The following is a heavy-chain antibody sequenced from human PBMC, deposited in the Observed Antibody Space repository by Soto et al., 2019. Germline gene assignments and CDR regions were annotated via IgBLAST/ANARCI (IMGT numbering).Heavy chain of an antibody. J-gene: IGHJ4*02. CDR2: IYHSGST. Sequence: SETLSLTCTFSGVSISSSNWWSWVRQPPGKGLEWIGEIYHSGSTNYNPSLKSRVTISVDKSKNQFSLKLSSVTAADTAVYYCARESEGSSSGYWGQGTLVTVSS. CDR3: ARESEGSSSGY. CDR1: GVSISSSNW. D-gene: IGHD6-6*01. V-gene: IGHV4-4*02.